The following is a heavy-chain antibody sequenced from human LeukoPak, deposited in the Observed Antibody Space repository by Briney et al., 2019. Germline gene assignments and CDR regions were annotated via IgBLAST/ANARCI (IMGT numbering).Heavy chain of an antibody. CDR2: VYYSGTT. V-gene: IGHV4-59*01. J-gene: IGHJ4*02. Sequence: SETLSLTCTVSGGSINASYWNWIRQSPGKGLEWIGNVYYSGTTNYSPSLWSRVTVSIDPSKTQFSLKLSSVTAADTAAYYCARDPTRHSSGWADFDYWGQGTLVTVSS. D-gene: IGHD6-19*01. CDR3: ARDPTRHSSGWADFDY. CDR1: GGSINASY.